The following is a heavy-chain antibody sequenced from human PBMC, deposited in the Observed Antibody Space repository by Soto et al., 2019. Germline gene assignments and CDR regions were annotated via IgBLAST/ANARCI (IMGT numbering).Heavy chain of an antibody. V-gene: IGHV4-4*07. CDR3: ARGPYSSGWYVVDY. CDR2: LYSSGNT. Sequence: SETLSLTCTVSGASISAYAWSWIRQPAGKGLGWIGRLYSSGNTNYNPSFKSRLTMSADTSKNQFSLKLSSVTAADTAVYYCARGPYSSGWYVVDYWGQGTLVTVSS. J-gene: IGHJ4*02. D-gene: IGHD6-19*01. CDR1: GASISAYA.